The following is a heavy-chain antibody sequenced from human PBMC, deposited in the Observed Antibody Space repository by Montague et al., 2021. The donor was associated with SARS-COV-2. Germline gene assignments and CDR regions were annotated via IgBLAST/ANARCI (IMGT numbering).Heavy chain of an antibody. Sequence: SETLSLTCTVSGGSISSYYWSWIRQPAGKGLEWIGRIYSSGSTNFNPSLKSRVTMSVDPSKSQFSLKLTSGTAADTAVYCCARVGTLVRGVFISDAMDVWGQGTTVTVSS. J-gene: IGHJ6*02. D-gene: IGHD3-10*01. CDR2: IYSSGST. V-gene: IGHV4-4*07. CDR1: GGSISSYY. CDR3: ARVGTLVRGVFISDAMDV.